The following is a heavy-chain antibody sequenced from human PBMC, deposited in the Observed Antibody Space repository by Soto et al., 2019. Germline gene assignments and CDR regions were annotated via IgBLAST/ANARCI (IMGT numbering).Heavy chain of an antibody. CDR3: ARHQQLVEGYFDY. D-gene: IGHD1-1*01. V-gene: IGHV2-26*01. J-gene: IGHJ4*02. CDR1: GFSLTNARMG. Sequence: QVTLKESGPVLVKPTETLTLTCTVSGFSLTNARMGVSWLRQPPGKALEWLALIFSNDGKSYSTSLKSRLTSSKDTSGSQIVLTMTDMAPVDTATYFCARHQQLVEGYFDYWGQGTLVSVSS. CDR2: IFSNDGK.